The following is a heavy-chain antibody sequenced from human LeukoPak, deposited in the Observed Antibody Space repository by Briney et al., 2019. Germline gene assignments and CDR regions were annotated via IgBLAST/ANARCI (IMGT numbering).Heavy chain of an antibody. CDR2: IYYSGSS. J-gene: IGHJ4*02. Sequence: PSETLSLTCTVSGGSISSGDYYWSWIRQPPGKGLEWIGYIYYSGSSYFSPSLKSRVTISVDTSKNQFPLKLTPVTGAATALYFCARLKVNANNYFDYWGQGNLVTVSA. D-gene: IGHD1-1*01. CDR1: GGSISSGDYY. CDR3: ARLKVNANNYFDY. V-gene: IGHV4-30-4*01.